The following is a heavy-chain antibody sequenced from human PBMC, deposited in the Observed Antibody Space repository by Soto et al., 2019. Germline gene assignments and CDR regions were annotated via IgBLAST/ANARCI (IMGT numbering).Heavy chain of an antibody. D-gene: IGHD3-22*01. Sequence: ASVKVSCKASGYTFTSYDINWVRQATGQGLEWMGWMNPNSGNTGYAQKFQGRVTMTRNTSISTAYMELSSLRSEDTAVYYCARVHSDPYDSSGHDAFDIWGQGTMVTVSS. J-gene: IGHJ3*02. CDR3: ARVHSDPYDSSGHDAFDI. V-gene: IGHV1-8*01. CDR1: GYTFTSYD. CDR2: MNPNSGNT.